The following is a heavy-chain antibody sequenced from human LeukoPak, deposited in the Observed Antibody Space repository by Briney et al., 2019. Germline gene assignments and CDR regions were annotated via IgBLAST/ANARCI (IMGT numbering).Heavy chain of an antibody. CDR2: IYTSGST. CDR3: ARGGETYYYDSSGYYDAFDI. CDR1: GGSISSYY. D-gene: IGHD3-22*01. J-gene: IGHJ3*02. V-gene: IGHV4-4*07. Sequence: SETLSLTCTVSGGSISSYYWSWIRQPAGKGLEWIGRIYTSGSTYYNPSLKSRVTISVDTSKNQFSLKLSSVTAADTAVYYCARGGETYYYDSSGYYDAFDIWGQGTMVTVSS.